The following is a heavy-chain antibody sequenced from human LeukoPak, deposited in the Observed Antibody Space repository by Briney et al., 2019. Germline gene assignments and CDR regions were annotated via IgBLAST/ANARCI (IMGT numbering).Heavy chain of an antibody. CDR3: ARDRSPRHYYDTRDYHGAADY. CDR1: GYTFSSYE. J-gene: IGHJ4*02. V-gene: IGHV1-8*03. CDR2: VNPNSGNT. Sequence: GASVKVSCKASGYTFSSYEINWVRQATGQGLEWMGWVNPNSGNTGYAQKFQGRVTITRNTSISTAYMELSSLRSEDTAVYYCARDRSPRHYYDTRDYHGAADYWGQGTLVTVSS. D-gene: IGHD3-22*01.